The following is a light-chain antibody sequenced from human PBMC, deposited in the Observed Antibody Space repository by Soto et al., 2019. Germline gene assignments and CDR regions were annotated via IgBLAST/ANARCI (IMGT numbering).Light chain of an antibody. CDR1: QSISSW. CDR3: QHYNSYSST. Sequence: DIQMTQSPSTLSASVGDRVTITCRARQSISSWLAWYQQKPGKAPKLLIYDASSLESGVPSRFSGSGSGTEFTLTISSLQPDDFAAYYCQHYNSYSSTFGQGTKVDNK. CDR2: DAS. J-gene: IGKJ1*01. V-gene: IGKV1-5*01.